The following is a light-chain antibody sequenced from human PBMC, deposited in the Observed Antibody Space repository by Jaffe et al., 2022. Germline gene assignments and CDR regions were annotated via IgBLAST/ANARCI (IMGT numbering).Light chain of an antibody. J-gene: IGKJ5*01. CDR1: QSVSST. Sequence: EIVMTQSPATLSVSPGERATLSCRASQSVSSTLAWYQQKPGQAPRLLIYGASTRATGIPARFSGSGSETEFTLTISSLQSEDFAVYYCQQYNNWPPGITFGQGTRLDIK. CDR2: GAS. CDR3: QQYNNWPPGIT. V-gene: IGKV3-15*01.